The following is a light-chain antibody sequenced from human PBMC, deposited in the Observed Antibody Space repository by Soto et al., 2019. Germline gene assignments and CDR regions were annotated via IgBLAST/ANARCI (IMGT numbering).Light chain of an antibody. J-gene: IGKJ1*01. V-gene: IGKV2-28*01. CDR2: SGS. CDR1: QSLLHRNGHNF. CDR3: MQSLQTWT. Sequence: DIVMTQSPLSLPVTPGEPASISCRSSQSLLHRNGHNFLDWYVQKPGQSPQLLIYSGSDRASGVPDRCSGSGAGTDFTLKISRVEADDVGVYYCMQSLQTWTFGQGTKVDIK.